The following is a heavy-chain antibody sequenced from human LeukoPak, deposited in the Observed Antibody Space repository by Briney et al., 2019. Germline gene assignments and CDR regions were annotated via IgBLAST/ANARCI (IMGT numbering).Heavy chain of an antibody. CDR2: ISDDGSNK. J-gene: IGHJ4*02. D-gene: IGHD6-19*01. Sequence: GGSLRLSCAASGFTFSNYAMHWVRQAPGKGLEWVAVISDDGSNKYYGDSVKGRFTISRDNSKNAVYLQMNSLRAEDTAVYYCAKDRYSSGWYSDFDYWGQGTLVTVSS. CDR3: AKDRYSSGWYSDFDY. CDR1: GFTFSNYA. V-gene: IGHV3-30*18.